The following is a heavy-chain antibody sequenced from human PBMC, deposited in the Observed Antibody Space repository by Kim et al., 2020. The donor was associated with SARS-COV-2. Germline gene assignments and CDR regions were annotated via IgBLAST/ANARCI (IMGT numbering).Heavy chain of an antibody. V-gene: IGHV3-23*01. CDR1: GFTFSSYA. J-gene: IGHJ2*01. CDR2: ISGSGGST. CDR3: AKDFFALRVYDPPRYFDL. Sequence: GGSLRLSCAASGFTFSSYAMSWVRQAPGKGLEWVSAISGSGGSTYYADSVKGRFTISRDNSKNTLYLQMNSLRAEDTAVYYCAKDFFALRVYDPPRYFDLWGRGTLVTVSS. D-gene: IGHD3-3*01.